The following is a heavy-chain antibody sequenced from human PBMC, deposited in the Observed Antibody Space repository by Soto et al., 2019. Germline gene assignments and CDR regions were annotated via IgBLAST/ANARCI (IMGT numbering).Heavy chain of an antibody. V-gene: IGHV4-4*02. J-gene: IGHJ4*02. Sequence: QVQLQESGPGLVKPSGALSLTCAVSGASIRSNNWWRWVRQPPGRGLEWIGEIFHGGSTYYNPSLKTRVTISVDNSKNQFSLKLSSVTAADTAVYYCARVYSGSYSDSWGQGTLVTVSS. CDR2: IFHGGST. CDR3: ARVYSGSYSDS. D-gene: IGHD1-26*01. CDR1: GASIRSNNW.